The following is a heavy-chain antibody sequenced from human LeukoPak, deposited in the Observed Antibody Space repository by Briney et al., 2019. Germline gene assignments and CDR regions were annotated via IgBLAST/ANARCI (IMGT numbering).Heavy chain of an antibody. CDR2: ISSSSSYI. J-gene: IGHJ4*02. Sequence: GGSLRLSCAASGFTFSSYSMNWVRQAPGKGLEWVSSISSSSSYIYYADSVKGRFTISRDNAKNSLYLQMNSLRAEDTAVYYCARDPYYDILTGYSRVVNYYFDYWGQGTLVTVSS. D-gene: IGHD3-9*01. CDR1: GFTFSSYS. CDR3: ARDPYYDILTGYSRVVNYYFDY. V-gene: IGHV3-21*01.